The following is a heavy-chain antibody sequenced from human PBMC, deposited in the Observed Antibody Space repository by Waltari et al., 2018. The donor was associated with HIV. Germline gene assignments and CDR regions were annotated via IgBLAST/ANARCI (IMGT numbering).Heavy chain of an antibody. CDR1: GGSISSYY. Sequence: QVQLQESGPGLVKPSETLSLTCTVSGGSISSYYWSWIRQPPGKGLEWIGYIYYSGSTNYNPSLKSRVTISVDTSKNQFSLKLSSVTAADTAVYYCARLVATIWGGEGYYFDYWGQGTLVTVSS. V-gene: IGHV4-59*01. CDR3: ARLVATIWGGEGYYFDY. CDR2: IYYSGST. J-gene: IGHJ4*02. D-gene: IGHD5-12*01.